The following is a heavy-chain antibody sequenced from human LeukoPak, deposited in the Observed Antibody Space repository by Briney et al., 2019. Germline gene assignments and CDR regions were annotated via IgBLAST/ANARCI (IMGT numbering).Heavy chain of an antibody. J-gene: IGHJ4*02. CDR2: ISSSSSYL. CDR3: AREAAGEVY. V-gene: IGHV3-21*01. CDR1: GFTFSSYS. Sequence: GGSLRLSCAASGFTFSSYSMNRVRQAPGKGLEWVSSISSSSSYLYYADSVKGRFTISRDNAKNSLYLQMNSLRAEDTAVYYCAREAAGEVYWGQGTLVTVSS.